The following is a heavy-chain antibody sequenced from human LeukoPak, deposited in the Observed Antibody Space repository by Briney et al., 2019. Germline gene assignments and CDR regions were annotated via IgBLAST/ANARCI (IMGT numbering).Heavy chain of an antibody. CDR2: ISAYNGNT. CDR3: ARSAPTCYSSGCFHYYYYYYMDV. J-gene: IGHJ6*03. Sequence: VASVKVSCKASGYTFTSYGISWVRQAPGQGREWMGWISAYNGNTNYAQKLQGRVTMTTDTSTSTAYMELRSLRSDDTDVYYCARSAPTCYSSGCFHYYYYYYMDVWGKGTTVTISS. D-gene: IGHD6-19*01. V-gene: IGHV1-18*01. CDR1: GYTFTSYG.